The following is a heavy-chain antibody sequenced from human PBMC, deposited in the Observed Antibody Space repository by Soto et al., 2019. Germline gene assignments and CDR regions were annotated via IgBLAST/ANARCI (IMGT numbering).Heavy chain of an antibody. CDR1: GFSVGDNY. V-gene: IGHV3-11*06. J-gene: IGHJ6*02. CDR2: SSSSGGYT. D-gene: IGHD3-16*01. Sequence: QVQLVESGGGLVEPGGSLRLSCAASGFSVGDNYMTWIRQAPGKGLEWLSYSSSSGGYTNYADSVKGRFTISRDNAKNSRYLQMDSLRAEDPPVYFCARSSGRRHVFTFDYGLDVWGQGTTVTVSS. CDR3: ARSSGRRHVFTFDYGLDV.